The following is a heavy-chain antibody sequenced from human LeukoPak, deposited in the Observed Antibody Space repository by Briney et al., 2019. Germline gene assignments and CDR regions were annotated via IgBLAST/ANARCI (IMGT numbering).Heavy chain of an antibody. CDR2: INPNSGGT. D-gene: IGHD3-22*01. CDR1: GYTFTGYY. Sequence: ASVKVSCKASGYTFTGYYMHWVRQAPGQGLEWMGRINPNSGGTNYAQKFQGWVTMTRDTSISTAYMELSRLRSDDTAVYYCARDYYDSSGYYHPFDPWGQGTLVTVSS. J-gene: IGHJ5*02. V-gene: IGHV1-2*04. CDR3: ARDYYDSSGYYHPFDP.